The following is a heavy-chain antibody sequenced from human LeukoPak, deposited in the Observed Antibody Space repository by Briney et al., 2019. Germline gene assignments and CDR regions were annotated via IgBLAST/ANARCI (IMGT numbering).Heavy chain of an antibody. CDR1: GGSISSYY. V-gene: IGHV4-4*07. J-gene: IGHJ4*02. CDR2: IYTSGST. Sequence: SETLSLTCTVSGGSISSYYWSWIRQPAGKGLEWIGRIYTSGSTNYNPSLKSRVTMSVDTSKNQFSLKLSSVTAADTAVYYCATMTTVTTGAENDYWGQGTLVTVSS. D-gene: IGHD4-17*01. CDR3: ATMTTVTTGAENDY.